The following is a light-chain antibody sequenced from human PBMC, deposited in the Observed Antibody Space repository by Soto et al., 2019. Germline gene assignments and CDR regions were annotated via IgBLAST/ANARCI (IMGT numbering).Light chain of an antibody. CDR1: QSISSY. V-gene: IGKV1-39*01. Sequence: DIQMTQSPSSLSASVGDRVTITCRASQSISSYLNWYQQKPGKAPKLLIYAASSLQSGVPSRFSGSGSGTDFTLTISSLQPEDFAIYYCQQSYSTPYTFGQGNKVDIK. CDR3: QQSYSTPYT. CDR2: AAS. J-gene: IGKJ2*01.